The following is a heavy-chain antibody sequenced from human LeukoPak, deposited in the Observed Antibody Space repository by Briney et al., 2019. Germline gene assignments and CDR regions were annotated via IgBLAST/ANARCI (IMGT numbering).Heavy chain of an antibody. V-gene: IGHV1-2*02. Sequence: VASVKVSCKASGYTFTGYYMHWVRQAPGQGLEWMGWINPNSGGTNYAQKFQGRVTMTRDTSISTAYMELSRLRSDDTAAYYCAREVAVVVPAVLYYYGMDVWGQGTTVTVSS. CDR2: INPNSGGT. D-gene: IGHD2-2*01. CDR3: AREVAVVVPAVLYYYGMDV. J-gene: IGHJ6*02. CDR1: GYTFTGYY.